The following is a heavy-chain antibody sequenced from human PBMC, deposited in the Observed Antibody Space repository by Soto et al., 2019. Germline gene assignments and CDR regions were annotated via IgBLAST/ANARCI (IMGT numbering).Heavy chain of an antibody. V-gene: IGHV3-66*01. CDR3: ARDRIAVAGTYFQH. Sequence: PGGSLRLSCAASGFTVSNDYMSWVRQAPGKGLEWVSVIYSGGSTYYADSVKGRFTISRDNSKNTLYLQMNSLRAEDTAVYYCARDRIAVAGTYFQHWGQGTLVTVSS. CDR1: GFTVSNDY. CDR2: IYSGGST. D-gene: IGHD6-19*01. J-gene: IGHJ1*01.